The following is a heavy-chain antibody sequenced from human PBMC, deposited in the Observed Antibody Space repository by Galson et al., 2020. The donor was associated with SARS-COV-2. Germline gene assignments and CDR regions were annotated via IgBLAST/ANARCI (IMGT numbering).Heavy chain of an antibody. Sequence: GGSLRLSCTVSGFTFGDYYMTWIRQVPGKGLECVSYISSSGSATYNADSVKGRFTISRDNGKNSLYLQMNSLRADDTAFYYCARLQWSSGWYAVDQWGQGTLVTVSP. V-gene: IGHV3-11*04. CDR2: ISSSGSAT. CDR3: ARLQWSSGWYAVDQ. CDR1: GFTFGDYY. D-gene: IGHD6-19*01. J-gene: IGHJ4*02.